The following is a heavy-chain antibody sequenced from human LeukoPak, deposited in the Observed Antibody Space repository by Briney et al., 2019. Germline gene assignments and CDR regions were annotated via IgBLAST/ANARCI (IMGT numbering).Heavy chain of an antibody. CDR1: GFTFSSYS. Sequence: PGGSLRLSCAASGFTFSSYSMNWVRQAPGKGLEWVSSISSSSSYIYYADSVKGRFTISRDNAKNSLYLQMNSLRAEDTAVYYCARDAYYYGSGSYFQQFSGYHYGMDVWGKGTTVTVSS. V-gene: IGHV3-21*01. CDR2: ISSSSSYI. CDR3: ARDAYYYGSGSYFQQFSGYHYGMDV. D-gene: IGHD3-10*01. J-gene: IGHJ6*04.